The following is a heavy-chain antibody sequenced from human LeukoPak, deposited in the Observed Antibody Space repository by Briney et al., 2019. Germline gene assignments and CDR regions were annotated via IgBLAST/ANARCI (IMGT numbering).Heavy chain of an antibody. CDR1: GGSISSGASD. J-gene: IGHJ2*01. CDR3: ARAARQGFTMIVVPFFYFDL. V-gene: IGHV4-31*03. D-gene: IGHD3-22*01. Sequence: SETLSLTCTVSGGSISSGASDWGWIRQHPKRGLEWVGYINHSGSTYYNPSLGSRVTMSVDTSKNQFSLKLSSVTAADLAVYYCARAARQGFTMIVVPFFYFDLWGRGTLVTVSS. CDR2: INHSGST.